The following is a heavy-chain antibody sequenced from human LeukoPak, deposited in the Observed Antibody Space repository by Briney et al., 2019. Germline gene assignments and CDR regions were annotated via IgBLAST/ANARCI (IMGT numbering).Heavy chain of an antibody. CDR1: GGSISSSSYY. Sequence: SETLSLTCTVSGGSISSSSYYWGWIRQPPGKGLEWIGRIYYSGSTYYNPSLKSRVTISVDTPKNQFSLKLSSVTAADTAVYYCARRSLTYYYGSGPLDYWGQGTLVTVSS. V-gene: IGHV4-39*01. CDR3: ARRSLTYYYGSGPLDY. D-gene: IGHD3-10*01. CDR2: IYYSGST. J-gene: IGHJ4*02.